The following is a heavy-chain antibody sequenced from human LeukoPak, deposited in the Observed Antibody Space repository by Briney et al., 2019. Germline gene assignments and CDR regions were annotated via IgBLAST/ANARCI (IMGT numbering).Heavy chain of an antibody. D-gene: IGHD1-14*01. CDR2: IYYSGST. CDR3: ARVGKTDRYYYYGMDV. J-gene: IGHJ6*02. CDR1: GGSISSGGYY. Sequence: SQTLSLTCTVSGGSISSGGYYWSWIRQHPGKGLEWIGYIYYSGSTNYNPSLKSRVTISVDTSKNQFSLKLSSVTAADTAVYYCARVGKTDRYYYYGMDVWGQGTTVTVSS. V-gene: IGHV4-31*03.